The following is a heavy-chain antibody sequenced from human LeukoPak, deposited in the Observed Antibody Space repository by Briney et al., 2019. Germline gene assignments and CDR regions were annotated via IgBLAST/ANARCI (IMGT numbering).Heavy chain of an antibody. V-gene: IGHV1-8*01. CDR1: GYTFTSYD. CDR3: ARGPVNTHGMDV. CDR2: KNPNSGRT. J-gene: IGHJ6*02. D-gene: IGHD2-2*02. Sequence: ASVKVSCKASGYTFTSYDINWVRQATGQGLEWMGWKNPNSGRTGFAQKFQGRLTMTTNTSISTAYMELSSLTSEDTAVYYCARGPVNTHGMDVWGQGTTVTVSS.